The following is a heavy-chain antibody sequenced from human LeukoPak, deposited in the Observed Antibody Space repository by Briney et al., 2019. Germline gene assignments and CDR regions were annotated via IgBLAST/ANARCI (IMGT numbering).Heavy chain of an antibody. Sequence: PSGTLSLTCGVSGGSVINTNWWTGVRQPPGKGLEWIGEVHLDGRTNYNPSLESRLTMSVDESENQVSLKLTSVTAADTAVYYCAREGGFYRPLDYSGQGTLVTVSS. J-gene: IGHJ4*02. V-gene: IGHV4-4*02. CDR2: VHLDGRT. CDR1: GGSVINTNW. CDR3: AREGGFYRPLDY. D-gene: IGHD3-3*01.